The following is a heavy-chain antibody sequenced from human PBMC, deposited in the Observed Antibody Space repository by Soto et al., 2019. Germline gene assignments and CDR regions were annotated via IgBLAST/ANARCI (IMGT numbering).Heavy chain of an antibody. CDR3: ARDYTGSWYQKAWFDP. D-gene: IGHD6-13*01. J-gene: IGHJ5*02. Sequence: ASVKVSCKASGYTFTSYAKHWVRQGPRQRHEWMGWINAGNGNTKYSQKFQGRVTITRGTSASTAYMELSSLRSEDTAVYYCARDYTGSWYQKAWFDPWGQGTLVTVSS. CDR2: INAGNGNT. V-gene: IGHV1-3*01. CDR1: GYTFTSYA.